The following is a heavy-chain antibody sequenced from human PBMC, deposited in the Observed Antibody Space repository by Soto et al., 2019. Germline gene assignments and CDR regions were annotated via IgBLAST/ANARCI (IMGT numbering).Heavy chain of an antibody. CDR2: ISAYNGNT. V-gene: IGHV1-18*01. D-gene: IGHD6-13*01. J-gene: IGHJ6*02. CDR3: AREQYSSSWYRGYYYYYGMDV. Sequence: QVQLVQSGAEVKKPGASVKVSCKASGYTFTSYGISWVRQAPGQGLEWMGWISAYNGNTNYAQKLQGRVTMTTDTSTSTAYMELRSLRSDATAVYYCAREQYSSSWYRGYYYYYGMDVWGQGTTVTVSS. CDR1: GYTFTSYG.